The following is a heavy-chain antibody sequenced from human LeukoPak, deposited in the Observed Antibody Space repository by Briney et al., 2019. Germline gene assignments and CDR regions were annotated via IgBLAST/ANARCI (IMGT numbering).Heavy chain of an antibody. V-gene: IGHV7-4-1*02. D-gene: IGHD2/OR15-2a*01. CDR3: ARAYSSTWNDGFDY. J-gene: IGHJ4*02. Sequence: ASVKVSCKASGYTFTTYGMNWVRQAPGQGLEWMGWINTDTGNPTYAQGFTGRFVFSLDTSVSTAYLQISSLMAEDTAVYYCARAYSSTWNDGFDYWGQGTLVTVSS. CDR1: GYTFTTYG. CDR2: INTDTGNP.